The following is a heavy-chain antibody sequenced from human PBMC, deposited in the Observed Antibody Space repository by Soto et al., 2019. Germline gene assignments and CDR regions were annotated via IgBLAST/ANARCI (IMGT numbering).Heavy chain of an antibody. CDR1: GYTFSTYW. CDR2: IYPGDSTT. CDR3: ITGYYTWFDP. V-gene: IGHV5-51*01. D-gene: IGHD3-9*01. J-gene: IGHJ5*02. Sequence: GASLKISCKGSGYTFSTYWIGWVRQMAGKGLEWMGMIYPGDSTTTYSPSFQGRVTISADKSISTAYLQWSSLEASDTAIYYCITGYYTWFDPWGHGTLFTVSS.